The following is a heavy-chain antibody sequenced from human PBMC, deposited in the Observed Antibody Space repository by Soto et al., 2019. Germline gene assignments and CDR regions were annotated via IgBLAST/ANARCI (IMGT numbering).Heavy chain of an antibody. J-gene: IGHJ6*02. CDR2: LDGAGGST. CDR3: AAPRDEYGSGVSWFTYGMDI. V-gene: IGHV3-23*01. CDR1: GFTFSDFA. Sequence: GGSLRLSCLASGFTFSDFAMTWVRHVPGRGLEWVASLDGAGGSTYYAESVGGRFSISRDNSQNTLFLQMKRLTVDDTAIYYCAAPRDEYGSGVSWFTYGMDIWGQGTTVTVSS. D-gene: IGHD3-10*01.